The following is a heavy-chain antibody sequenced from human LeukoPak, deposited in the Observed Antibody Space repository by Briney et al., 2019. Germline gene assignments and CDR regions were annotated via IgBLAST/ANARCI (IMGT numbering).Heavy chain of an antibody. V-gene: IGHV1-8*02. D-gene: IGHD3-10*01. Sequence: GASVKVSCKASGYTFTSYGISWVRQAPGQGLEWMGWMNPNSGNTGYAQKFQGRVTMTRNTSISTAYMELSSLRSEDTAVYYCARVPWGVEFDPWGQGTLVTVSS. CDR2: MNPNSGNT. CDR1: GYTFTSYG. CDR3: ARVPWGVEFDP. J-gene: IGHJ5*02.